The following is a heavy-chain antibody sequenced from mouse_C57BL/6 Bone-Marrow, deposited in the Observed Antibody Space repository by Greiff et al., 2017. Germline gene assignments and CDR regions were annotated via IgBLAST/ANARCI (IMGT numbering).Heavy chain of an antibody. J-gene: IGHJ3*01. CDR1: GFNIKDDY. V-gene: IGHV14-4*01. CDR2: IDPENGDT. CDR3: TNSSCPPYRYGSSPAWFAY. D-gene: IGHD1-1*01. Sequence: VQLQQSGAELVRPGASVKLSCTASGFNIKDDYMHWVKQRPEQGLEWIGWIDPENGDTEYASKFQGKATITADTSSNTAYLQLSCLTSEDTAVYYCTNSSCPPYRYGSSPAWFAYWGQGTLVTVSA.